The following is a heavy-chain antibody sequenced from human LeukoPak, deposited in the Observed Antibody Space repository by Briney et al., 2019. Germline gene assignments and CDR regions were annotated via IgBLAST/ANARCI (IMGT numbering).Heavy chain of an antibody. D-gene: IGHD5-18*01. CDR1: GFTFSTYS. J-gene: IGHJ4*02. CDR3: ARSRDKNTYGYAY. Sequence: GGSLRLSCAVSGFTFSTYSIHWVRQAPGKGLEWVTVISADGRIQYYSDSVKGRFTISRDNSKNMVYLQMNGLRAEDTAVYYCARSRDKNTYGYAYWGQGTLVTVSS. CDR2: ISADGRIQ. V-gene: IGHV3-30*03.